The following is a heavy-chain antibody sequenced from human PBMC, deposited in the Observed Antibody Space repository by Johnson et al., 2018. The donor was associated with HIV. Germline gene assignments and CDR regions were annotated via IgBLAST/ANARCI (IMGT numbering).Heavy chain of an antibody. CDR3: AKDVNWGLGGAFDI. Sequence: VQLVESGGGLVQPGGSLRLSCAASGFTFSSYWMSWVRQAPGKGLAWVANIKHDGSEKYYVDSVKGRLTISRDNAKNSLYLQMNSMRAEETALYYCAKDVNWGLGGAFDIWGQGTMVTVSS. CDR1: GFTFSSYW. D-gene: IGHD7-27*01. V-gene: IGHV3-7*03. CDR2: IKHDGSEK. J-gene: IGHJ3*02.